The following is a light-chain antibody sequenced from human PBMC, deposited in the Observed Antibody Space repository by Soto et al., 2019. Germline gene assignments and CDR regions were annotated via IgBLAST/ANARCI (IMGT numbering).Light chain of an antibody. Sequence: QSALTQPASVSGSPGQSITISCTGTSSDVGGYNYVSWYQQHPGKAPKLMIYEVSNRPSGISNRFSGSKSGNTASLTISGLQAEDEADYYCSSYTSSQTRVFGTGTKLTVL. V-gene: IGLV2-14*01. J-gene: IGLJ1*01. CDR3: SSYTSSQTRV. CDR2: EVS. CDR1: SSDVGGYNY.